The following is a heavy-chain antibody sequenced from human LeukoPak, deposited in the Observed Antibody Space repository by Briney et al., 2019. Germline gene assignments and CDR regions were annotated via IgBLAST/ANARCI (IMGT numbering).Heavy chain of an antibody. CDR3: ARDPDDSSDSHFDY. D-gene: IGHD3-22*01. Sequence: PGGSLRLSCTASRFTFSRYSMNCLRQAPGKGLEWVSSISSSSSYIYYAVSVKGRFTISRDNAKNSLYLQMNSLRADDTAVYYCARDPDDSSDSHFDYWGQGTLVTVSS. CDR1: RFTFSRYS. CDR2: ISSSSSYI. V-gene: IGHV3-21*04. J-gene: IGHJ4*02.